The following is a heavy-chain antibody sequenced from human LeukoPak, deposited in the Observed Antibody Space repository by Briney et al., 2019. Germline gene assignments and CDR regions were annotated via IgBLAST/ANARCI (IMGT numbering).Heavy chain of an antibody. CDR1: GVTFSNYA. J-gene: IGHJ4*02. CDR3: TLERGYSYGDY. Sequence: PGGSLRLSCAASGVTFSNYAMSWVRQAPGKGLEWVSAISGSGGSTYYADSVKGRFTISRDNSKNTLYLQMNSLRAEDTAVYYCTLERGYSYGDYWGQGTLVTVSS. V-gene: IGHV3-23*01. CDR2: ISGSGGST. D-gene: IGHD5-18*01.